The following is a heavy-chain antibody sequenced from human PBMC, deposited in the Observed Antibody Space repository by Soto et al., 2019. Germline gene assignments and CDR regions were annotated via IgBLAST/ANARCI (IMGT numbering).Heavy chain of an antibody. D-gene: IGHD3-10*01. J-gene: IGHJ6*02. CDR3: ARHSQLLVRGVMTTDYYGMDV. V-gene: IGHV4-39*01. CDR1: GGSISSSSYY. Sequence: SETLSLTCTVSGGSISSSSYYWGWIRQPPGKGLEWIGSISYSGSTYYNPSLKSRVTISVDTSKNQFSLKLSSVTAADTAVYYCARHSQLLVRGVMTTDYYGMDVWGQGTTVTVS. CDR2: ISYSGST.